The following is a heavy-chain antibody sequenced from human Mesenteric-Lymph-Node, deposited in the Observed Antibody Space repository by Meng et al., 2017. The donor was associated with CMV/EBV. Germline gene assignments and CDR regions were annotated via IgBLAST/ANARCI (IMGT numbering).Heavy chain of an antibody. CDR2: INPSGGTT. D-gene: IGHD4-11*01. J-gene: IGHJ4*02. Sequence: CKASGYIFTSYYIHWVRQAPGQGLEWMGTINPSGGTTRYAQNFQGRLTVTRDTSTNSVYMELTSLKSEDMAVYYCARSVQVAQYFDHWGQGTLVTVSS. CDR1: GYIFTSYY. V-gene: IGHV1-46*01. CDR3: ARSVQVAQYFDH.